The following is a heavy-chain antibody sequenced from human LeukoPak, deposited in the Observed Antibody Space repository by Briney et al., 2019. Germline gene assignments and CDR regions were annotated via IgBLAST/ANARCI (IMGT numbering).Heavy chain of an antibody. V-gene: IGHV3-7*04. D-gene: IGHD1-1*01. CDR3: TTENWYVFEN. CDR2: ITLDGSDS. Sequence: GGSLRLSCAAPGFPFSSYWIAWVRQAPGKGLEWVSTITLDGSDSYYVDSVKGRFTVSRDNAKNSLYLQMNSLRVEDTAVFYCTTENWYVFENWGQGSLVTVSS. CDR1: GFPFSSYW. J-gene: IGHJ4*02.